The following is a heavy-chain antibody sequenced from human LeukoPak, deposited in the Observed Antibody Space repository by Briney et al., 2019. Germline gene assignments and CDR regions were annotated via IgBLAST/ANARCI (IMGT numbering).Heavy chain of an antibody. J-gene: IGHJ4*02. CDR2: ISAYNGNT. V-gene: IGHV1-18*01. CDR3: ASERERSLAS. CDR1: GYTFTSYG. Sequence: ASVKVSCKASGYTFTSYGISWVRQAPGQGLEWMGWISAYNGNTNYAQKFQGRVTITADKSTSTAYMELSSLRSEDTAVYYCASERERSLASWGQGTLVTVSS. D-gene: IGHD5-24*01.